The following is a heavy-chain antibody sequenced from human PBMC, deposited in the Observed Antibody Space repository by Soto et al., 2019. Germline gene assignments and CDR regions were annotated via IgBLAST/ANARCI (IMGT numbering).Heavy chain of an antibody. V-gene: IGHV4-34*01. CDR3: ALCPLYDILTGDYIGCSRSPFDH. CDR2: INNSGST. CDR1: GGSFSGYY. Sequence: SETLSLTCAVYGGSFSGYYWSWIRQPPGKGLEWIGEINNSGSTNYNPSLKRRVTISVDTLKNQFSLKLSSVTAADSALCRCALCPLYDILTGDYIGCSRSPFDHRGQASLVTVPS. J-gene: IGHJ4*02. D-gene: IGHD3-9*01.